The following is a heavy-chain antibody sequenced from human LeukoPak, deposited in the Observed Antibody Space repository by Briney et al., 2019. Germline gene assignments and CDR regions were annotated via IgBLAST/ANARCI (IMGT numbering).Heavy chain of an antibody. CDR3: ARDLPTGTYRAYFDN. D-gene: IGHD1-26*01. CDR2: ISSTGGDI. J-gene: IGHJ4*02. Sequence: PGGSLTLYCAGSGFIFSNYEMNWVRQAPGKGLEWVSYISSTGGDIYYADSVKGRFTISRDNAEKSVYLQMNSLRAEDTAVYYCARDLPTGTYRAYFDNWGQGTLVTVSS. V-gene: IGHV3-48*03. CDR1: GFIFSNYE.